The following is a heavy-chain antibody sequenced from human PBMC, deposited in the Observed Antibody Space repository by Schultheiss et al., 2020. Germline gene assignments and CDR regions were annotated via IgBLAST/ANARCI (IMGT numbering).Heavy chain of an antibody. V-gene: IGHV3-23*01. CDR1: GFTFSSYA. CDR2: LSGSGIHT. J-gene: IGHJ6*02. Sequence: GESLKISCAASGFTFSSYAMSWVRQAPGKGLESVSGLSGSGIHTYYADSVKGRFTISRDNSKNTLYLQMTSLRAEDTAIYYCAREVYAIPHYYYYYGMDVWGQGTTVTVSS. D-gene: IGHD2-8*01. CDR3: AREVYAIPHYYYYYGMDV.